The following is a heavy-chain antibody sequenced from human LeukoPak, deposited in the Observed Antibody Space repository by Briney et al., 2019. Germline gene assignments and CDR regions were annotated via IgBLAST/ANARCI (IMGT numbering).Heavy chain of an antibody. CDR3: ATVIYCSGGSCYPTFDY. V-gene: IGHV1-24*01. Sequence: ASVKVSCKVSGYTLTELSMHWVRQAPGKGLEWMGGFDPEDGETIYAQKFQGRVTMTEDTSTDTAYMELSSLRSEDTAVYYCATVIYCSGGSCYPTFDYRGQGTLVTVSS. D-gene: IGHD2-15*01. CDR2: FDPEDGET. J-gene: IGHJ4*02. CDR1: GYTLTELS.